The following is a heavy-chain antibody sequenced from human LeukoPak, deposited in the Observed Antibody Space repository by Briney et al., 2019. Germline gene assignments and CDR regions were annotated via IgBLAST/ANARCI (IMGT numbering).Heavy chain of an antibody. D-gene: IGHD4-17*01. Sequence: VKVSCKAFGGTFSSYAISWVRQAPGQGLEWMGGIIPIFGTANYAQKFQGRVTITTDESTSTAYMELSSLRSEDTAVYYCARDGIRATVTTVPYWYFDLWGRGTLVTVSS. V-gene: IGHV1-69*13. CDR1: GGTFSSYA. CDR2: IIPIFGTA. CDR3: ARDGIRATVTTVPYWYFDL. J-gene: IGHJ2*01.